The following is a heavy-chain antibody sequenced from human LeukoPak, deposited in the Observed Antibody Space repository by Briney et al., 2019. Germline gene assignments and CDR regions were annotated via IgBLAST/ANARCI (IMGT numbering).Heavy chain of an antibody. J-gene: IGHJ4*02. Sequence: ASVKVSCKVSGYTLTELSMHWVRQAPGKGLEWMGGFDPEVGETIYAQKFQGRVTMTEDTSTNTAYMELSSLRSEDTAVYYCATGTSTGKTFDYWGQGTLVTVSS. CDR1: GYTLTELS. D-gene: IGHD3-10*01. CDR3: ATGTSTGKTFDY. V-gene: IGHV1-24*01. CDR2: FDPEVGET.